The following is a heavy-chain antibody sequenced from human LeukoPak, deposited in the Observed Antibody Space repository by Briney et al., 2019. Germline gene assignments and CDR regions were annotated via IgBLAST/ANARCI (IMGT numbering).Heavy chain of an antibody. CDR1: GFTVSSNY. J-gene: IGHJ4*02. CDR2: IYSGGST. V-gene: IGHV3-53*01. Sequence: GGSLRLSCAASGFTVSSNYMSWVRQAPGKGLEWVSVIYSGGSTYYADSVKGRFTISKDNSKNTLYLQMNSLRAEDTAVYYCARVQDFDILTGLTYYFDYWGQGTLVTVSS. D-gene: IGHD3-9*01. CDR3: ARVQDFDILTGLTYYFDY.